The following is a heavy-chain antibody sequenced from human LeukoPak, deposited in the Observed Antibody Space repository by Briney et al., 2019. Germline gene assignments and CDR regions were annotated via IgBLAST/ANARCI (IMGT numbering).Heavy chain of an antibody. CDR2: INPSSGST. CDR3: ARGWGNRGFDY. D-gene: IGHD3-16*01. Sequence: ASVKVSCKASGYTFTSYYMHWVRQAPGRGLEWMGIINPSSGSTSYAQKFQGRVTMTRDTSTSTVYMELSSLRSEDTAVYYCARGWGNRGFDYWGQGTLVTVSS. CDR1: GYTFTSYY. J-gene: IGHJ4*02. V-gene: IGHV1-46*01.